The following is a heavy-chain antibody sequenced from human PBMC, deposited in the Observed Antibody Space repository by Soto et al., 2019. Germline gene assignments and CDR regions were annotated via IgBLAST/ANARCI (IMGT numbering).Heavy chain of an antibody. J-gene: IGHJ6*02. D-gene: IGHD2-2*03. CDR2: INHSGST. Sequence: KPSETLSLTCAVYGGSFSGYYWSWIRQPPGKGLEWIGEINHSGSTNYNPSLKSRVTISVDTSKNQFSLKLSSVTAADTAVYYCARWIRYYYGMDVWGQGTTVTVSS. CDR1: GGSFSGYY. CDR3: ARWIRYYYGMDV. V-gene: IGHV4-34*01.